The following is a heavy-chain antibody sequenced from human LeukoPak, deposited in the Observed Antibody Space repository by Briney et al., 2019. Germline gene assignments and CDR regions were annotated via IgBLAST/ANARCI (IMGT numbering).Heavy chain of an antibody. V-gene: IGHV3-21*04. D-gene: IGHD3-9*01. CDR2: ISSSSSYI. CDR3: ARGSTHYDVLTGYHYYFDY. CDR1: GFTFSSYS. Sequence: GGSLRLSCAASGFTFSSYSMNWVRQAPGKGLGWVSSISSSSSYIYYADSVKGRFTISRDNAKNSLYLQMNSLRAEDTALYYCARGSTHYDVLTGYHYYFDYWGQGTLVTVSS. J-gene: IGHJ4*02.